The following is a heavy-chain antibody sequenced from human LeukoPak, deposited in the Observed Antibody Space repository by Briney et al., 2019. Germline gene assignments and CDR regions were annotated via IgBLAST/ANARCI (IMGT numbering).Heavy chain of an antibody. V-gene: IGHV3-7*01. CDR3: ARGRAGGDYLDY. D-gene: IGHD2-21*02. Sequence: GGSRRLSCAASGFTFSSYWMSWVRQAPGKGLEWVANIKQDGSEKYYVDSVKGRFTISRDNAKNSLYLQMNSLRAEDTAVYCCARGRAGGDYLDYRGQGTLVTVSS. CDR2: IKQDGSEK. CDR1: GFTFSSYW. J-gene: IGHJ4*02.